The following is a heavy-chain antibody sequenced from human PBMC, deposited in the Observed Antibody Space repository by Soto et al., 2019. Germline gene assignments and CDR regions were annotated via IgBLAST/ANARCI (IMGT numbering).Heavy chain of an antibody. CDR2: ISGSGDTT. CDR1: GFTFSTYA. J-gene: IGHJ4*02. V-gene: IGHV3-23*01. Sequence: PGGSLRLSCAASGFTFSTYAMSWVRQAPGKGLEWVSAISGSGDTTYYANSVKGRFTISRDNAKNTLYLQMNSLRAEDTAVYYCASTVVTGYWGQGTLVTVSS. D-gene: IGHD2-21*02. CDR3: ASTVVTGY.